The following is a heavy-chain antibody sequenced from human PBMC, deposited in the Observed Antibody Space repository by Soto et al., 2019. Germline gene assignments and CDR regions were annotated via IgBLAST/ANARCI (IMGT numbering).Heavy chain of an antibody. Sequence: QVQLVESGGGVVQPGRSLRLSCAASGFTFSGYGMHWVRQAPGKGLEWVAVTRHDGSNTYYADSVRGRFTISRDNSNKMLYLQMNSLRAEDTAVYYRARDGVGTTTYFGYFDYWGQGTLVTVSS. CDR1: GFTFSGYG. D-gene: IGHD1-26*01. V-gene: IGHV3-33*01. J-gene: IGHJ4*02. CDR2: TRHDGSNT. CDR3: ARDGVGTTTYFGYFDY.